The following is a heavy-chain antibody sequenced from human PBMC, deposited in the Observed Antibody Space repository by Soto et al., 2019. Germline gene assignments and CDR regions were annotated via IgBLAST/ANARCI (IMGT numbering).Heavy chain of an antibody. J-gene: IGHJ1*01. Sequence: EVQLLESGGGLAQPGSSLRLSCAASGFTFSNYAMSWVRQTPGGGLEWVSAISGSGGSTFYAAPVKGRLTSSRDTPKNALYLQMTSPRGADPAVCYCPKGRRDDTLTGFYLSCFGYWGSGPLVTVPS. CDR2: ISGSGGST. CDR1: GFTFSNYA. CDR3: PKGRRDDTLTGFYLSCFGY. D-gene: IGHD3-9*01. V-gene: IGHV3-23*01.